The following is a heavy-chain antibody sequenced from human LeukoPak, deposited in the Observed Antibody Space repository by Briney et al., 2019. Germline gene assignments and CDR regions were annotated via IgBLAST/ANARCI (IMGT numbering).Heavy chain of an antibody. V-gene: IGHV3-11*01. J-gene: IGHJ4*02. CDR2: ISGDSSSI. Sequence: GGSLRLSCAASGFTFSDYCMSWVRQAPGTGLDWVSYISGDSSSISYADSVQGRFTVSRDNAKISLYLQMNSLRAEDTAVYYCARGGYYGGDDYWGQGTLVTVSS. CDR1: GFTFSDYC. CDR3: ARGGYYGGDDY. D-gene: IGHD4-23*01.